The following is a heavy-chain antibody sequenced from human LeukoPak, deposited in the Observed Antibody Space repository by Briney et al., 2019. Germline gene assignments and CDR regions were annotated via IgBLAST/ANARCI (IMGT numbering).Heavy chain of an antibody. J-gene: IGHJ3*02. CDR2: ISSSSSYI. V-gene: IGHV3-21*01. D-gene: IGHD1-26*01. CDR3: ARDGTRDVGAMGAFDI. Sequence: PGGSLRLSCAASGFTFSSYSMNWVRQAAGKGLEWGSSISSSSSYIYYADSVKGRFTISRDNAKNSLYLQMNSLRAEDTAVYYCARDGTRDVGAMGAFDIWGQGTMVTVSS. CDR1: GFTFSSYS.